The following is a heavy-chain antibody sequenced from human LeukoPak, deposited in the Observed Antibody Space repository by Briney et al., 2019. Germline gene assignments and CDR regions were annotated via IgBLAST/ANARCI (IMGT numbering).Heavy chain of an antibody. D-gene: IGHD1-26*01. Sequence: GASVKVSCKASGYTFTSYGISWVRQAPGQGLEWMGWISAYNGNTNYAQKLQGRVTMTTDTSTSTAYMELRSLRSDDTAVYYCARQSEWELPNWFDPWGQGTLVTVSS. J-gene: IGHJ5*02. V-gene: IGHV1-18*01. CDR2: ISAYNGNT. CDR3: ARQSEWELPNWFDP. CDR1: GYTFTSYG.